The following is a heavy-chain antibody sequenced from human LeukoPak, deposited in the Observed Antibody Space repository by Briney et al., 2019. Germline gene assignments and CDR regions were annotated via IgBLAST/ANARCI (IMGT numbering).Heavy chain of an antibody. CDR2: IYPADSPT. CDR3: ARHRRDNPFDY. V-gene: IGHV5-51*01. Sequence: GGALQSFFYGACSSLFNYWRGWGRRQAGKGGGLIGIIYPADSPTRYSPSFQGQVPISAHKSIITAYLQWNSLNASATAMYYCARHRRDNPFDYWGQGTLVTVSS. CDR1: CSSLFNYW. D-gene: IGHD1-14*01. J-gene: IGHJ4*02.